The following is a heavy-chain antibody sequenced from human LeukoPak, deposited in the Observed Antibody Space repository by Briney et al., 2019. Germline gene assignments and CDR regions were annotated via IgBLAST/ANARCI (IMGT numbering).Heavy chain of an antibody. CDR1: GGSISSYY. D-gene: IGHD3-10*01. CDR2: IYYSGST. Sequence: PSETLSLTCTVSGGSISSYYWSWIRQPPGKGLEWIGYIYYSGSTNYNPSLKSRDTISVDTSKNQFSLKLSSVTAADTAVYYCARSFWDYGSGSYFPSYFDYWGQGTLVTVSS. J-gene: IGHJ4*02. V-gene: IGHV4-59*01. CDR3: ARSFWDYGSGSYFPSYFDY.